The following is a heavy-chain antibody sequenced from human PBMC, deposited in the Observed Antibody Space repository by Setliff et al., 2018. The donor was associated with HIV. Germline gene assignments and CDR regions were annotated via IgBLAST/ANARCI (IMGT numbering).Heavy chain of an antibody. CDR2: TNTDGTTT. CDR1: GFTFSRYW. CDR3: ARHPSGFYSSWGWFDP. V-gene: IGHV3-74*01. D-gene: IGHD6-13*01. Sequence: LRLSCAASGFTFSRYWMHWVRQVPGKGLVWVALTNTDGTTTSYADFVKGRLSISRDNAGNTLYLHINSLRAADTALYVCARHPSGFYSSWGWFDPWGQGTLVTVSS. J-gene: IGHJ5*02.